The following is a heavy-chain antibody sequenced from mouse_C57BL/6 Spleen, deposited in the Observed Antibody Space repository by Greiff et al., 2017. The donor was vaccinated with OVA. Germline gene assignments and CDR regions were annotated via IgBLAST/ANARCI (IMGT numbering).Heavy chain of an antibody. CDR2: IDPSDSET. V-gene: IGHV1-52*01. Sequence: QVQLKESGAELVRPGSSVKLSCKASGYTFTSYWMHWVKQRPIQGLEWIGNIDPSDSETHYNQKFKDKATLTVDKSSSTAYMQLSSLTSEDSAVYYCARDYDGGAWFAYWGQGTLVTVSA. CDR1: GYTFTSYW. D-gene: IGHD2-4*01. J-gene: IGHJ3*01. CDR3: ARDYDGGAWFAY.